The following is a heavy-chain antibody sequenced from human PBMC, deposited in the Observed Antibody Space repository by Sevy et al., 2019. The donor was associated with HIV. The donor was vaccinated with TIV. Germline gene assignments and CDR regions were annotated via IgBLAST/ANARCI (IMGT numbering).Heavy chain of an antibody. CDR2: FSFGCGRI. D-gene: IGHD2-8*01. J-gene: IGHJ4*02. Sequence: GSLRLSCEASGFTFSKYSKSWVRQAPGKGLEWVSTFSFGCGRINYADSVKGRFTISRDDSKNTLYLQMNSLRAEDTAVYYCAREGCTKPHDYWGQGTLVTVSS. CDR3: AREGCTKPHDY. CDR1: GFTFSKYS. V-gene: IGHV3-23*01.